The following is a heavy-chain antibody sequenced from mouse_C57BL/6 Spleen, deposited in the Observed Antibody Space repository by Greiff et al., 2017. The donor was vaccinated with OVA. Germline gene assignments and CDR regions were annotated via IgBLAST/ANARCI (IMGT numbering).Heavy chain of an antibody. CDR3: ASYYYGSRSRYFDV. D-gene: IGHD1-1*01. CDR1: GYTFTSYW. CDR2: IDPSDSYT. Sequence: QVQLQQPGAELVMPGASVKLSCKASGYTFTSYWMHWVKQRPGQGLEWIGEIDPSDSYTNYNQKFKGKSTLTVDKSSSTAYMQLSSLTSEDSAVYYCASYYYGSRSRYFDVWGTGTTVTVSS. V-gene: IGHV1-69*01. J-gene: IGHJ1*03.